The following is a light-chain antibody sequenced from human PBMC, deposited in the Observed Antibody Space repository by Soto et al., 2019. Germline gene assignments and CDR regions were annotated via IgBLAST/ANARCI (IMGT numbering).Light chain of an antibody. J-gene: IGKJ1*01. CDR1: QTTSIW. V-gene: IGKV1-5*03. CDR3: QQYGDFYRT. CDR2: QAS. Sequence: IQMTQSPSSLSASVGDTVTITCRASQTTSIWLAWYQQRPGRAPKLLIYQASSLHRGVPSRFSGSGSGTEFTLTITSLQPDDSATYFCQQYGDFYRTFGQGTKVEIQ.